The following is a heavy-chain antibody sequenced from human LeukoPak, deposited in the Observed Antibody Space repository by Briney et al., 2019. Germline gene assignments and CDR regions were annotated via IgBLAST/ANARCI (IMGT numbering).Heavy chain of an antibody. V-gene: IGHV3-23*01. J-gene: IGHJ4*02. D-gene: IGHD6-13*01. CDR1: GFTFSSYA. Sequence: GGSLRLSCAASGFTFSSYAMSWVRQAPGKGLEWVSAISGSGGSTYYADSVKGRFTISRDNAKNSLYLQMNSLRAEDTAVYYCARDGPYSSSWYEDWGQGTLVTVSS. CDR3: ARDGPYSSSWYED. CDR2: ISGSGGST.